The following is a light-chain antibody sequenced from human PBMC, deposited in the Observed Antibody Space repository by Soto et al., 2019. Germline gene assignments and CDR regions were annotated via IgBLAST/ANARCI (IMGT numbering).Light chain of an antibody. CDR3: QQYSHWPPLT. CDR1: QSISSY. CDR2: AAS. Sequence: DIQMTQSPSSLSASVGDRVTITCRASQSISSYLNWYQQKPGKAPKLLIYAASSLQSGVPSGFSGSGSGTDFTLTISSLQPEDFATYYCQQYSHWPPLTFGGGTKVEIK. J-gene: IGKJ4*01. V-gene: IGKV1-39*01.